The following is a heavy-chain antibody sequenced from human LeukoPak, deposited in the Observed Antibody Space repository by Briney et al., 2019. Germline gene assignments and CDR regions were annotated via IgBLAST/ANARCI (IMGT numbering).Heavy chain of an antibody. CDR2: IYSSGDT. Sequence: SETLSLTCSISGGSISSYHWSWIRQPAGKGLEWIGRIYSSGDTNYNPSLKSRVTMSIHTSENQFSLKLTSVTAADTAVYYCAREASGTRRYYYYYMDLWGKGTTVNV. D-gene: IGHD6-13*01. J-gene: IGHJ6*03. V-gene: IGHV4-4*07. CDR1: GGSISSYH. CDR3: AREASGTRRYYYYYMDL.